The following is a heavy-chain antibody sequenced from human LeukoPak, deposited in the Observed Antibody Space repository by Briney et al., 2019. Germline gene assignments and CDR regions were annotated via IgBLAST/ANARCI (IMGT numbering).Heavy chain of an antibody. J-gene: IGHJ4*02. CDR2: IKQDGSEK. D-gene: IGHD3-16*02. CDR3: AREYYDYVWGSYRYLQLFDY. Sequence: GGSLRLSCAASGFTFSSYWISWVRQAPGKGLEWVANIKQDGSEKYYVASVKGRFTISRDNAKNSLYLQMNSLRAEDTAVYYCAREYYDYVWGSYRYLQLFDYWGQGTLVTVSS. V-gene: IGHV3-7*01. CDR1: GFTFSSYW.